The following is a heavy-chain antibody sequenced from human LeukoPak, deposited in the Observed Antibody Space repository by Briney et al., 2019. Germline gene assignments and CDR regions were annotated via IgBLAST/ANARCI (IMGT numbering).Heavy chain of an antibody. CDR3: ARGATAYFDY. CDR1: GNSVSSNSAA. J-gene: IGHJ4*02. Sequence: SQTLSLTCAISGNSVSSNSAAWSWVRQSPSRGLEWLGRTYYRSKWYYDYAVSVKSRITINPDTSKNQFSLQLNSVTPEDTAVYYCARGATAYFDYWGQGTLVTVSS. V-gene: IGHV6-1*01. CDR2: TYYRSKWYY. D-gene: IGHD5-12*01.